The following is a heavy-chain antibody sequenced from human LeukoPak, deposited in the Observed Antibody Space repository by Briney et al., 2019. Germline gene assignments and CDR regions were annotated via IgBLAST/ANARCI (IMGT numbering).Heavy chain of an antibody. J-gene: IGHJ5*02. D-gene: IGHD6-13*01. CDR3: ARGTYSRGNWFDP. V-gene: IGHV1-2*02. Sequence: ASVKVSCKASGDTFTSYNISWVRQAPGQGLEWMGWINPNSGGTNYAQKFQGRVTMTRDTSISTAYMELSRLRSDDTAVYYCARGTYSRGNWFDPWGQGTLVTVSS. CDR1: GDTFTSYN. CDR2: INPNSGGT.